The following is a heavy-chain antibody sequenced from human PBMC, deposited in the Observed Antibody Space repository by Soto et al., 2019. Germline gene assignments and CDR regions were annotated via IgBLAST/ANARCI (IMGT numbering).Heavy chain of an antibody. D-gene: IGHD3-10*01. V-gene: IGHV3-7*01. CDR1: GFTFSSYW. CDR2: IKQDGSEK. J-gene: IGHJ4*02. Sequence: EVQLVESGGGLVQPGGSLRLSCAASGFTFSSYWMSWVRQAPGKGLEWVANIKQDGSEKYYVDSVKGRFTISRDNAKNSLSLQMNSLRAEDTAVYYCATEGAYYGSGAVDYWGQGTLVTVSS. CDR3: ATEGAYYGSGAVDY.